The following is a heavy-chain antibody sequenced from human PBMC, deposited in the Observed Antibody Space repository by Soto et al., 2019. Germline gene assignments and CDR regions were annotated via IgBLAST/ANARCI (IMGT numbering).Heavy chain of an antibody. V-gene: IGHV3-21*01. D-gene: IGHD3-9*01. CDR3: ARVLHFDWFNYV. J-gene: IGHJ4*02. CDR1: GFTFSSYS. CDR2: ISSSSSYI. Sequence: GGSLRLSCAASGFTFSSYSMNWVRQAPGKGLEWASSISSSSSYIYYADSVKGRFTISRDNAKNSLYLQMNSLRAEDTAVYYGARVLHFDWFNYVWSQGTLVTVSS.